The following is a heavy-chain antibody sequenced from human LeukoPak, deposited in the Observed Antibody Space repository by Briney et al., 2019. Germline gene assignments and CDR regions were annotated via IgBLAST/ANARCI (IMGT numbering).Heavy chain of an antibody. V-gene: IGHV4-61*02. D-gene: IGHD2-2*01. CDR1: GGSISSGGYY. Sequence: SQTLSLTCTVSGGSISSGGYYWSWIRQPAGKGLEWIGRIYTSGSTNYNPSLKSRVTMSVDTSKNQFSLKLSSVTAADTAVYYCARDFIVVVPAANQAINWFDPWGQGTLVTVSS. J-gene: IGHJ5*02. CDR2: IYTSGST. CDR3: ARDFIVVVPAANQAINWFDP.